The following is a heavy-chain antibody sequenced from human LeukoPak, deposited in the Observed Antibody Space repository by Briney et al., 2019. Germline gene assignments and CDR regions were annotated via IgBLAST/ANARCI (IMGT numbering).Heavy chain of an antibody. Sequence: GWSLRLSCAASGFSFSRYWMHWVRQAPGKGLVWVSRINSDGSITNYADSVKGRFTISRDNAKNTLYLQMNSLRAEDTAVYYCAREYTVTYDYWGQGTLVTVSS. V-gene: IGHV3-74*01. CDR2: INSDGSIT. D-gene: IGHD4-17*01. CDR3: AREYTVTYDY. CDR1: GFSFSRYW. J-gene: IGHJ4*02.